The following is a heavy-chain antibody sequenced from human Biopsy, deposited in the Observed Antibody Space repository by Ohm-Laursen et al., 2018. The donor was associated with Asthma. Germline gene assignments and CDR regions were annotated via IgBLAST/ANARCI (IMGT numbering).Heavy chain of an antibody. D-gene: IGHD4-23*01. CDR3: ARAYGGSFFSGAFDI. V-gene: IGHV3-53*01. CDR1: GFTVSTNG. CDR2: IYSGGGT. J-gene: IGHJ3*02. Sequence: GSLRLSCAASGFTVSTNGMSWVRQPPGKGLEWVSVIYSGGGTYYADSVQGRVTISRDNSKNTLSLQMNSLRAEDTAVYYCARAYGGSFFSGAFDIWGQGTMVTVS.